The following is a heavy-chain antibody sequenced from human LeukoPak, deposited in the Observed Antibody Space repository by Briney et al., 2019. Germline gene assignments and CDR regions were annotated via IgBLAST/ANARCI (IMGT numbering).Heavy chain of an antibody. D-gene: IGHD3-22*01. Sequence: GGSLRLSCAASGFTVSSNYMSWVRQAPGKGLEWVSVIYSGGSTYYADSVKGRFTISRDNSKNTLYLQMNSLRAEDTAVYYCARVYYYDSSLAYWGQGTLVTVSS. V-gene: IGHV3-66*01. CDR1: GFTVSSNY. CDR2: IYSGGST. J-gene: IGHJ4*02. CDR3: ARVYYYDSSLAY.